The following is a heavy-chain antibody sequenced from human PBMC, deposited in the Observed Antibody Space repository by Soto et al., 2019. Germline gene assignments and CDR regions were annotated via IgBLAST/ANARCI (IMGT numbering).Heavy chain of an antibody. CDR1: GYTFTGYY. CDR3: ARAQYDILTGYRDYYYYGMDV. Sequence: ASVKVSCKASGYTFTGYYMHWVRQAPGQGLEWMGWINPNSGGTNYAQKFQGRVTMTRDTSISTAYMELSRLRSDDTAVYYCARAQYDILTGYRDYYYYGMDVWGQGTTVTVSS. J-gene: IGHJ6*02. V-gene: IGHV1-2*02. D-gene: IGHD3-9*01. CDR2: INPNSGGT.